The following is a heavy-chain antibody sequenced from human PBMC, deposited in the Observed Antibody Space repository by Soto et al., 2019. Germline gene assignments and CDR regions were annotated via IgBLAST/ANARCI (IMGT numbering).Heavy chain of an antibody. CDR1: GFSFRDYD. Sequence: EVQLVESGGGSVQPGESLRLSCAASGFSFRDYDMHWVRQRKGKGLEWVSALGAARDPYYVGSVKGRFSVSRDNAQNSLFLQMNNLIVDDTAVYFCARAYLGRLPRRADYYSAMDVWGRGTTVTVSS. J-gene: IGHJ6*02. V-gene: IGHV3-13*05. CDR2: LGAARDP. CDR3: ARAYLGRLPRRADYYSAMDV. D-gene: IGHD1-26*01.